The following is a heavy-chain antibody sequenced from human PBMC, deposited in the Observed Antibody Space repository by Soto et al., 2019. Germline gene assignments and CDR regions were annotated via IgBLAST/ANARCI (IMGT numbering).Heavy chain of an antibody. D-gene: IGHD4-17*01. J-gene: IGHJ4*02. V-gene: IGHV4-59*01. CDR3: ARDYGDYFDY. Sequence: QLQLQESGPGLVKPSETLSLTCTVSGGSISSYYWSWIRQPPGKGLEWIGYIYYSGSTNYNPSLQSRVTISVDTSKNQFSLKLSSVTAADTAVYYCARDYGDYFDYWGQGTLVTVSS. CDR2: IYYSGST. CDR1: GGSISSYY.